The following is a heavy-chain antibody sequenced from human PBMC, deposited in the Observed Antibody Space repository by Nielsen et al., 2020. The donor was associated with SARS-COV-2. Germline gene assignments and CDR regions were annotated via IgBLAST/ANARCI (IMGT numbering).Heavy chain of an antibody. CDR1: GGSISSYY. J-gene: IGHJ4*02. D-gene: IGHD5-18*01. CDR3: ARVNTAMVSYYFDY. V-gene: IGHV4-59*01. Sequence: SETLSLTCTVSGGSISSYYWSWIRQPPGKGLEWIGYIYYSGSTNYNPSLKSRVTITVDTSKNQFSLKLSSVTAADTAVYYCARVNTAMVSYYFDYWGQGTLVTVSS. CDR2: IYYSGST.